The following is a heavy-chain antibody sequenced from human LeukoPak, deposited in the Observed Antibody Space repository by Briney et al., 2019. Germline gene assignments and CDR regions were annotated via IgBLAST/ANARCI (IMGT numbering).Heavy chain of an antibody. CDR2: ISAYNGNT. CDR3: ARDGSGASRYYGLDV. D-gene: IGHD5-12*01. CDR1: GYTFTSYG. Sequence: ASVKVSCKASGYTFTSYGISWVRQAPGQGLEWMGWISAYNGNTNYAQKLQGRVTMTTDTSTSTAYMELRSLRSDDTAVYYCARDGSGASRYYGLDVWGQGTTVTVSS. V-gene: IGHV1-18*01. J-gene: IGHJ6*02.